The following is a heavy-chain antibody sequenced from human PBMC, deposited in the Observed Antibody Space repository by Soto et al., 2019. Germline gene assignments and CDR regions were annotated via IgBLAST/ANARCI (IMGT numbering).Heavy chain of an antibody. D-gene: IGHD3-22*01. V-gene: IGHV3-7*01. J-gene: IGHJ4*02. CDR1: GFTFSRYW. Sequence: GGSLRLSCAASGFTFSRYWMTWVRQAPGKGLEWVANINQDVSQKLYVDSVRGRFTISRDNAKNSVYLQMNNLRADDTAVYYCAKIGYHDWDFDYWGQGTLVTVSS. CDR3: AKIGYHDWDFDY. CDR2: INQDVSQK.